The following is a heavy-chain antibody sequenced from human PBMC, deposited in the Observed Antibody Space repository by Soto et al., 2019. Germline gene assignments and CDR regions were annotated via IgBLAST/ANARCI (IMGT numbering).Heavy chain of an antibody. Sequence: SETLSLTCTVSGGSIRNHYRSWIRQPPGKGLEWIAYYYSGSTNYNPSLKSRVTISVDTSKNQMSLILTSVTAADTAVYYCARTEMGGFDFWGQGMLVTVSS. V-gene: IGHV4-59*11. D-gene: IGHD3-16*01. J-gene: IGHJ5*01. CDR1: GGSIRNHY. CDR2: YYSGST. CDR3: ARTEMGGFDF.